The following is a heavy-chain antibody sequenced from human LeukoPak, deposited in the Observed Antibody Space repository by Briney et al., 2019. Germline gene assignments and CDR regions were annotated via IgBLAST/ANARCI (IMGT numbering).Heavy chain of an antibody. D-gene: IGHD4-11*01. CDR1: GGTFSSYA. V-gene: IGHV1-69*13. CDR3: ARSNDYSNEVVPYYFDY. J-gene: IGHJ4*02. CDR2: IIPIFGTA. Sequence: SVKVSCKASGGTFSSYAISWVRQAPGQGLEWMGGIIPIFGTANYAQKFQGRVTITADESTSTAYMELSSLRSEGTAVYYCARSNDYSNEVVPYYFDYWGQGTLVTVSS.